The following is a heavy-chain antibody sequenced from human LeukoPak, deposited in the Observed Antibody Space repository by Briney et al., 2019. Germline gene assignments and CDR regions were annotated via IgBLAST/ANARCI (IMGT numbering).Heavy chain of an antibody. V-gene: IGHV3-11*04. D-gene: IGHD1-1*01. CDR3: ARDPRTVRI. CDR2: ISGNGGVI. CDR1: GFTFSDNY. J-gene: IGHJ4*02. Sequence: GGSLRLSCAASGFTFSDNYMTWVRQAPGKGLEWLSYISGNGGVIQYADSVKGRFTISRDSAKNLLYLQMDSLRVEDTAIYYCARDPRTVRIWGQGTLVTVSS.